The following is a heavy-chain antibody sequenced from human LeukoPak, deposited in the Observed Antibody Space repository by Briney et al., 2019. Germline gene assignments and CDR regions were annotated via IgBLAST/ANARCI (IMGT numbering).Heavy chain of an antibody. V-gene: IGHV1-18*01. CDR2: ISAYNGNT. CDR3: ARVVLGRWYCYDSSGYYDY. Sequence: ASVKVSCKASGYTFTSYGISWVRQAPGQGLEWMGWISAYNGNTNYAQKLQGRVTMTTDTSTSTAYMELRSLRSDDTAVYYCARVVLGRWYCYDSSGYYDYWGQGTLVTVSS. D-gene: IGHD3-22*01. CDR1: GYTFTSYG. J-gene: IGHJ4*02.